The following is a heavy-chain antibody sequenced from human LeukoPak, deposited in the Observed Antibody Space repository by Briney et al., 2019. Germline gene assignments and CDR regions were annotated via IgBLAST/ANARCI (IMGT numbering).Heavy chain of an antibody. Sequence: GASVKVSCKASGGTFSSYAISWVRQAPGQGLEWMGGIIPIFGTANYAQKFQGRVTITTDESTSTAYMELSSLRSEDTAVYYCARDQGSTREYYYYMDVWGKGTTVTVSS. CDR2: IIPIFGTA. CDR3: ARDQGSTREYYYYMDV. J-gene: IGHJ6*03. V-gene: IGHV1-69*05. CDR1: GGTFSSYA. D-gene: IGHD2-2*01.